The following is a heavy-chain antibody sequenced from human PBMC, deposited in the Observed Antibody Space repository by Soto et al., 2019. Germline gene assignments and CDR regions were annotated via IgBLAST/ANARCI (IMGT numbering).Heavy chain of an antibody. J-gene: IGHJ6*02. V-gene: IGHV5-51*01. D-gene: IGHD6-6*01. CDR3: ARNIAARHSYYYYGMDV. CDR2: IYPGDSDT. CDR1: GYSFTSYW. Sequence: RGESLKISCKGSGYSFTSYWIGWVRQMPGKGLEWMGIIYPGDSDTRYSPSFQGQVTISADKSISTAYLQWSSLKASDTAMYYCARNIAARHSYYYYGMDVWGQGTTVTVSS.